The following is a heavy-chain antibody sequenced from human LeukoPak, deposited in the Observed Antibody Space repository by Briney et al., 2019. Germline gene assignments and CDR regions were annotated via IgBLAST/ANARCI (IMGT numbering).Heavy chain of an antibody. CDR2: ISGDGSST. J-gene: IGHJ4*02. CDR3: AKVTHYYDSSGEYYFDY. D-gene: IGHD3-22*01. CDR1: GFTFDDYA. V-gene: IGHV3-43*02. Sequence: GGSLRLSCAASGFTFDDYAMHWVGQAPGKGLEWVSLISGDGSSTYYADSVKGRFTISRDNSKNSLYLQMNSLRTEDTALYYCAKVTHYYDSSGEYYFDYWGQGTLVTVSS.